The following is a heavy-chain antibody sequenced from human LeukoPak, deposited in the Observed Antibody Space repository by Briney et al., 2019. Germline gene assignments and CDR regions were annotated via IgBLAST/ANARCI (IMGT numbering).Heavy chain of an antibody. D-gene: IGHD3-16*01. CDR3: VLGTKGAY. Sequence: GGSLRLSRAASGFTFSSYWMTWVRQAPGKGLEWVANIKQDGSEKYYVDSVKGRFTISRDNAKNSLYLQMNSLRAEDTAVYYCVLGTKGAYWGQGTLVTVSS. V-gene: IGHV3-7*03. CDR2: IKQDGSEK. CDR1: GFTFSSYW. J-gene: IGHJ4*02.